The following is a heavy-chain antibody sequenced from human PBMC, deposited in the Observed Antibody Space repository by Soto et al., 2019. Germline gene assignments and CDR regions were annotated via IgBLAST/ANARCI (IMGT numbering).Heavy chain of an antibody. J-gene: IGHJ5*02. Sequence: EVQLVESGGGVVWPGGSLRLSCAASGFTFDDYGMSWVRQVPGKGLEWVSGVNSNGDRTGYADSVKGRFTISRDNAKNSLYLKMNSLRVEDTALYHCAREYGSGSSPPWFDPWGQGTLVTVSS. D-gene: IGHD3-10*01. CDR3: AREYGSGSSPPWFDP. CDR2: VNSNGDRT. CDR1: GFTFDDYG. V-gene: IGHV3-20*01.